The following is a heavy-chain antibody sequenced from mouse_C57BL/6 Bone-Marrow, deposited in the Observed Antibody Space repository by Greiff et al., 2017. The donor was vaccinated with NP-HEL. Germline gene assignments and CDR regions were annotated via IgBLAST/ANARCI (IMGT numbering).Heavy chain of an antibody. V-gene: IGHV5-9-1*02. J-gene: IGHJ3*01. CDR1: GFTFSSYA. D-gene: IGHD2-4*01. Sequence: EVNLVESGEGLVKPGGSLKLSCAASGFTFSSYAMSWVRQTPEKRLEWVAYISSGGDYIYYADTVKGRFTISRDNARNTLYLQMSSMKSEDTAMYYCTRVPLYYDYDGFAYWGQGTLVTVSA. CDR2: ISSGGDYI. CDR3: TRVPLYYDYDGFAY.